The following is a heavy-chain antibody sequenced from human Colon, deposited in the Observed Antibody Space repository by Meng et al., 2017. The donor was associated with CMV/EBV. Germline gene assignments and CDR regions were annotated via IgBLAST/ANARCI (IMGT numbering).Heavy chain of an antibody. CDR2: VNSDGTST. J-gene: IGHJ4*02. CDR3: TRGNSHAHDY. V-gene: IGHV3-74*01. D-gene: IGHD4-23*01. Sequence: ESLKISCVGSGFTFSSYWMHWVRQAPGKGLVWVSRVNSDGTSTSYADSVKGRFTISRDNAENTLYLQMNSLRAEDTAVYYCTRGNSHAHDYWGQGTLVTVSS. CDR1: GFTFSSYW.